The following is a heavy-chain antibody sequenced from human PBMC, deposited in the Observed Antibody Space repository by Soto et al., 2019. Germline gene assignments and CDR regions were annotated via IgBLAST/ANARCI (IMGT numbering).Heavy chain of an antibody. CDR3: ANDKRKYYDFWSGLDY. CDR1: GFTFSSYA. V-gene: IGHV3-23*01. Sequence: EVQLLESGGGLVQPGGSLRLSCAASGFTFSSYAMSWVRQAPGKGLEWVSAISGSGGSTYYADSVKGRFTISRDNSKNTLYLQMNSLRAEDTAVYYCANDKRKYYDFWSGLDYWGQGTLVTVSS. J-gene: IGHJ4*02. CDR2: ISGSGGST. D-gene: IGHD3-3*01.